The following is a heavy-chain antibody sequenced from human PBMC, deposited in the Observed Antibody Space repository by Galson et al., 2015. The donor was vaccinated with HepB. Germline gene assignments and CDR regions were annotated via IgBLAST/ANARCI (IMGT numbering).Heavy chain of an antibody. Sequence: SVKVSCKASGYTFTSYGISWVRQAPGQGLEWMGWISAYNGNTNYAQKLQGRVTMTTDTSTSTAYMELSSLRSEDTAVYYCARYSSGWSGWFDPWGQGTLVTVSS. CDR3: ARYSSGWSGWFDP. D-gene: IGHD6-19*01. CDR2: ISAYNGNT. CDR1: GYTFTSYG. J-gene: IGHJ5*02. V-gene: IGHV1-18*04.